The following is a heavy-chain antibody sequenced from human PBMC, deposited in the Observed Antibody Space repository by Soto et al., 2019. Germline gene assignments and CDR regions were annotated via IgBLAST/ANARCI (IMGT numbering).Heavy chain of an antibody. Sequence: SETLSLTCAVYGGSFNPYHWSFIRQPPGKRLEWIGEIDHTGRTNYNPSVKGRVTMSVDTSKNQFSLNLRSVTAADTAVYFCARSMNDHDHHHWGFDSWGQGTLVTVSS. CDR3: ARSMNDHDHHHWGFDS. CDR1: GGSFNPYH. D-gene: IGHD7-27*01. J-gene: IGHJ5*01. CDR2: IDHTGRT. V-gene: IGHV4-34*01.